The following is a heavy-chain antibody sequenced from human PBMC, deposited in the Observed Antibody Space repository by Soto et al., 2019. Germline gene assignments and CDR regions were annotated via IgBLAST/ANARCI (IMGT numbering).Heavy chain of an antibody. D-gene: IGHD7-27*01. Sequence: PSETLSLTCTVSGGSISSYYWSWIRQPPGKGLEWIGYIYDSGSTNYNPSLKSRVTISVDTSKNQFSLKLSSVTAADTAVYYCARDRHDPTLGGMDVWGQGTKVSVS. V-gene: IGHV4-59*01. CDR3: ARDRHDPTLGGMDV. CDR2: IYDSGST. CDR1: GGSISSYY. J-gene: IGHJ6*02.